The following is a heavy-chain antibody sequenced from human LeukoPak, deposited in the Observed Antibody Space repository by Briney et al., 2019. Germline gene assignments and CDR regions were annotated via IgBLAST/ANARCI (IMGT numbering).Heavy chain of an antibody. D-gene: IGHD4-11*01. CDR1: GYTFNGFY. V-gene: IGHV1-2*02. CDR2: IKPNSGGT. J-gene: IGHJ4*02. CDR3: ARWMATVTTPDY. Sequence: GASVKVSCKASGYTFNGFYLDWVRQATGKGVEWMGLIKPNSGGTNYAQKFQGRVTMTRDTSISTAYMELSRLRSDDTAVYYCARWMATVTTPDYWGQGTLVTVSS.